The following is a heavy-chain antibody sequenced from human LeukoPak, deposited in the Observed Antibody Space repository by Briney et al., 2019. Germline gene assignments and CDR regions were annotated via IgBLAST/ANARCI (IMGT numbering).Heavy chain of an antibody. V-gene: IGHV3-74*01. D-gene: IGHD6-19*01. Sequence: GGSLRLSCAASGFSFSTHWMHWVSHAPGKGLVWVSRIHSDGSVTNYADSVKGRFTVSRDNSKNTLYLQMNSLTAEDTALYYCAKDAGTGWYSDLDYWGQGTLVTVSS. CDR1: GFSFSTHW. CDR3: AKDAGTGWYSDLDY. CDR2: IHSDGSVT. J-gene: IGHJ4*02.